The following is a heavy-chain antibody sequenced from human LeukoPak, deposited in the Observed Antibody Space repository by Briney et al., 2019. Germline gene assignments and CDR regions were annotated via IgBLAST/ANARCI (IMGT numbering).Heavy chain of an antibody. CDR2: ISGSGGST. Sequence: PGGSLRLSCAASGFTFSSYAMSWVRQAPGKGPEWVSAISGSGGSTYYADSVKGRFTISRDNSKNTLYLQMNSLRAEDTAVYYCAKDHPPIYCSGGSCYSDDYWGQGTLVTVSS. J-gene: IGHJ4*02. V-gene: IGHV3-23*01. CDR1: GFTFSSYA. D-gene: IGHD2-15*01. CDR3: AKDHPPIYCSGGSCYSDDY.